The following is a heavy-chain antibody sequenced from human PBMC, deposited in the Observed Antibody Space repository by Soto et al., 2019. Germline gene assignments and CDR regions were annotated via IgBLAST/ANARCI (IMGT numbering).Heavy chain of an antibody. Sequence: SETLSLTCTVSYASINNYHWTWIRQPPGKGLEWIAYIYYTGTTNFNPSLKSRVTISMDTSKNQFSLKLSSVTAADTAVYYCARTQGSGPNWYFDLWGRGTLVTVSS. CDR1: YASINNYH. J-gene: IGHJ2*01. CDR3: ARTQGSGPNWYFDL. V-gene: IGHV4-59*08. CDR2: IYYTGTT.